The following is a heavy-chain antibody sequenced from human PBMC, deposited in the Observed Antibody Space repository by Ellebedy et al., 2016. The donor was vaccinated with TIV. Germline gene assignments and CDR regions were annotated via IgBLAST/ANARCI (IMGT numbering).Heavy chain of an antibody. Sequence: KVSCXGSGYSFTSYWIGWVRQMPGKGLEWMGIIYPGDSDTRYSPSFQGQVTISADKSISTAYLQWSSLKASDTAMYYCARLSSSWYAFDPWGQGTLVTVSS. D-gene: IGHD6-13*01. CDR1: GYSFTSYW. CDR3: ARLSSSWYAFDP. CDR2: IYPGDSDT. V-gene: IGHV5-51*01. J-gene: IGHJ5*02.